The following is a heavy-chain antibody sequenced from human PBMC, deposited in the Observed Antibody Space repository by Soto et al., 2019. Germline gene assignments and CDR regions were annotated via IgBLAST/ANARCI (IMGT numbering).Heavy chain of an antibody. CDR2: IYPGDSDT. D-gene: IGHD2-15*01. CDR1: GYSFTSYW. V-gene: IGHV5-51*01. Sequence: GESLKISCKVSGYSFTSYWIGWVRQMPRKGLEWMGIIYPGDSDTRYSPSFQGQVTISADKSISTAYLQWSSLKASDTAMYYCARLVDCSGGSCYEEGFWFDPWGKGTLVTVSS. CDR3: ARLVDCSGGSCYEEGFWFDP. J-gene: IGHJ5*02.